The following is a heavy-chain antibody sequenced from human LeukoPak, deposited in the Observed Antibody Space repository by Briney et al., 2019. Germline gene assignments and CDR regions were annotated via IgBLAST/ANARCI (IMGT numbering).Heavy chain of an antibody. Sequence: SGGSLRLSCAASGFTFNNYWMHWVRQAPGKGLVWVSRINSDGSSTSYADSVKGRFTISRDNAENALYLQMNSLRAEDTAVYYCARVGATTSLYPMDVWGQGTTVTVSS. D-gene: IGHD1-26*01. CDR2: INSDGSST. V-gene: IGHV3-74*01. CDR3: ARVGATTSLYPMDV. J-gene: IGHJ6*02. CDR1: GFTFNNYW.